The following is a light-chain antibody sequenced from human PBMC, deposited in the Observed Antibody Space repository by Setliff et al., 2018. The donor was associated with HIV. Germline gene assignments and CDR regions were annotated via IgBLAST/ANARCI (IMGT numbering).Light chain of an antibody. J-gene: IGLJ1*01. CDR3: SSYRSNNPYV. CDR1: NSDVGGYNY. CDR2: EVS. V-gene: IGLV2-14*01. Sequence: QSALAQPASVSGSPGQSITISCTGTNSDVGGYNYVSWYQQYPGKAPKLMIYEVSNRPSGVSNRFSGSKSGSTASLTISGLHAEDEAEYYCSSYRSNNPYVFGTGTKVTVL.